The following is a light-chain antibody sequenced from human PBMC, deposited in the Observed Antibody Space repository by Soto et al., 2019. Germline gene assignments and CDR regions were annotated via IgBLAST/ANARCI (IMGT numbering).Light chain of an antibody. CDR1: QSVDIN. V-gene: IGKV3-15*01. Sequence: EIVLTQSPATLSVSPGDRVTLSCRASQSVDINLAWYQQRPGQAPRLLVYGASTKATDMPGRFSGRGSGTEFTLTINNLQSEDSAIYYCQQYNNWPQTFGQGTKVDI. CDR3: QQYNNWPQT. J-gene: IGKJ1*01. CDR2: GAS.